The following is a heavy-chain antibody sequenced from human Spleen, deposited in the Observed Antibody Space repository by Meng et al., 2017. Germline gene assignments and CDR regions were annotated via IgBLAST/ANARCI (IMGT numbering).Heavy chain of an antibody. V-gene: IGHV3-48*03. CDR2: ISSSGSTI. Sequence: GGSLRLSCAASGFTFSSYEMNWVRQAPGKGLEWISYISSSGSTIYYADSVKGRFTISRDNAKNSLYLQMNSLRAEDTAVYYCARESLIAAAGRYYFDYWGQGTLVTVSS. D-gene: IGHD6-13*01. CDR1: GFTFSSYE. CDR3: ARESLIAAAGRYYFDY. J-gene: IGHJ4*02.